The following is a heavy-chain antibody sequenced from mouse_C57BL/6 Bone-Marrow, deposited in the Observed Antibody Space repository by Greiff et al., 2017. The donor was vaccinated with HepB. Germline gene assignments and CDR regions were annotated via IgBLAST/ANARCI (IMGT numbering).Heavy chain of an antibody. D-gene: IGHD2-1*01. CDR1: GFTFNTYA. CDR3: VRDSGRGNYGFAY. CDR2: IRSKSSNSAT. J-gene: IGHJ3*01. Sequence: EVMLVESGGGLVQPKGSLKLSCAASGFTFNTYAMHWVRQAPGKGLEWVARIRSKSSNSATYYADSVKDRFTISRDDSQSMLYLQMNNLKTEDTAMYYCVRDSGRGNYGFAYWGQGTLVTVSA. V-gene: IGHV10-3*01.